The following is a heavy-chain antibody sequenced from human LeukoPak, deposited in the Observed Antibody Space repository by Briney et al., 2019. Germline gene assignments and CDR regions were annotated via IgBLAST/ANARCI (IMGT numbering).Heavy chain of an antibody. CDR2: INHSGST. Sequence: SETLSLTCAVYGGSFSGYYWSWIRQPPGKGLEWIGEINHSGSTNYNPSLESRVTISVDTSKNQFSLKLSSVTAADTAVYYCARRPKEAAITNTAHSPVYYDFWSGYYTVYFDYWGQGTLVTVSS. CDR3: ARRPKEAAITNTAHSPVYYDFWSGYYTVYFDY. D-gene: IGHD3-3*01. J-gene: IGHJ4*02. CDR1: GGSFSGYY. V-gene: IGHV4-34*01.